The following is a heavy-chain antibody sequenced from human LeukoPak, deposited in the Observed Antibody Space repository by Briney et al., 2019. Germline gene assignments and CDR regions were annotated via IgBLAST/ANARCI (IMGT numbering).Heavy chain of an antibody. CDR1: GGSISSYY. D-gene: IGHD2/OR15-2a*01. CDR2: IYYSGST. J-gene: IGHJ4*02. Sequence: SETLSLTCTVSGGSISSYYWSWVRQPPGKGLEWIGYIYYSGSTNYNPSLKSRVTISVDTSKNQFSLKLSSVTAADTAVYYCARGTTPGDYWGQGTLVTVSS. CDR3: ARGTTPGDY. V-gene: IGHV4-59*01.